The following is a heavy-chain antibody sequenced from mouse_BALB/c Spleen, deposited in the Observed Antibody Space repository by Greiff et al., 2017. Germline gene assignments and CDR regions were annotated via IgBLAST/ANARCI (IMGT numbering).Heavy chain of an antibody. CDR2: ISSGGST. CDR1: GFTFSSYA. CDR3: AREGYGSSWFAY. J-gene: IGHJ3*01. Sequence: EVKLMESGGGLVKPGGSLKLSCAASGFTFSSYAMSWVRQTPEKRLEWVASISSGGSTYYPDSVKGRFTISRDNARNILYLQMSSLRSEDTAMYYCAREGYGSSWFAYWGQGTLVTVSA. V-gene: IGHV5-6-5*01. D-gene: IGHD1-1*01.